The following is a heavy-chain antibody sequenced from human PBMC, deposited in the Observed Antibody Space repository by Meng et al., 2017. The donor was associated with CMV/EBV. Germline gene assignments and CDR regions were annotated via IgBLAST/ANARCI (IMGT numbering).Heavy chain of an antibody. CDR2: IYYSGST. CDR3: ARGGLDFWSGYYPSRYYGMDV. D-gene: IGHD3-3*01. V-gene: IGHV4-61*01. CDR1: GGSVSSGSYY. J-gene: IGHJ6*02. Sequence: GSLRLSCTVSGGSVSSGSYYWSWIRQPPGKGLEWIGYIYYSGSTNYNPSLKSRVTISVDTSKNQSSLKLSSVTAADTAVYYCARGGLDFWSGYYPSRYYGMDVWGQGTTVTVSS.